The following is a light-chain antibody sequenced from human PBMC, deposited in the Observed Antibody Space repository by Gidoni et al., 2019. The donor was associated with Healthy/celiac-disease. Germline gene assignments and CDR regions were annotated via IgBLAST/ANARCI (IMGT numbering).Light chain of an antibody. Sequence: GFTQSPATLSLSPGERATLSCRASQSVSSYLAWYQQKPGQAPRLLIYDASNRATGIPARFSGSGSGTDFTLTISSLEPEDFAVYFCQQRSNWPPEYTFGQGTKLEIK. V-gene: IGKV3-11*01. CDR2: DAS. CDR3: QQRSNWPPEYT. CDR1: QSVSSY. J-gene: IGKJ2*01.